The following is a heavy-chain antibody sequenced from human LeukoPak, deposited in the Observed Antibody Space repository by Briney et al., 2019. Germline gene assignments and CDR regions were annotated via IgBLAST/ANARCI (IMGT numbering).Heavy chain of an antibody. CDR2: IIPVFGTT. Sequence: SVKVSFKASEGTFSNYAISWVRQAPGQGLEWMGGIIPVFGTTNYAQKFQGRVTITAAESTSTAYMELSSLRSEDTAVYYCARPRDSGWFYYFDYWGQGTLVTVSS. J-gene: IGHJ4*02. CDR1: EGTFSNYA. D-gene: IGHD6-19*01. V-gene: IGHV1-69*01. CDR3: ARPRDSGWFYYFDY.